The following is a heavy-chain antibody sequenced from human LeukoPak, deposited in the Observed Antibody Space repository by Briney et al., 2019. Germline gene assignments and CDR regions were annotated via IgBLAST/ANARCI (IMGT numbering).Heavy chain of an antibody. D-gene: IGHD5-18*01. V-gene: IGHV4-30-4*01. CDR2: IYYSGST. CDR3: ARAKSQRGYTYGPHTYFDY. CDR1: GGSISSGDYS. Sequence: PSETLSLTCTVSGGSISSGDYSWSWIRQPPGQGLEWIGYIYYSGSTYYNPSLKSRVTISVDTSQKQLSLKLNSVTAADTAVYYCARAKSQRGYTYGPHTYFDYWGQGTLVTVSS. J-gene: IGHJ4*01.